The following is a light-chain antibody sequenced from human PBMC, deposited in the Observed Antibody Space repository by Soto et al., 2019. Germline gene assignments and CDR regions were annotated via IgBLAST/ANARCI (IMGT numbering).Light chain of an antibody. J-gene: IGKJ4*01. V-gene: IGKV1-39*01. CDR2: AAS. CDR3: QQSNSSPPT. CDR1: QSITNY. Sequence: DIQMTQSPAALSASVGDRVTITWRASQSITNYLNWYQHKPGQAPNLLIYAASTLQAGVPSRFRGSGYGTDFNLTISSLQPEDFATYFCQQSNSSPPTFGGGTKVDIK.